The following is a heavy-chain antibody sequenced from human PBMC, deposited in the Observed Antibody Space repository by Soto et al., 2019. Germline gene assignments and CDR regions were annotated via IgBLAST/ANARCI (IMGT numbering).Heavy chain of an antibody. V-gene: IGHV3-33*01. Sequence: QVQLVVSGGGVVQPGRSLRLSCAGSGFSFSNYGMHWVRQAPGKGLEWVALIWYDGSNKYYADSVKGRFTISRDNSKNTLYLQMSSLRNEDTAVYYCARDPRVETTLMAVFQGWGQGTLVTVSS. CDR2: IWYDGSNK. J-gene: IGHJ1*01. CDR3: ARDPRVETTLMAVFQG. CDR1: GFSFSNYG. D-gene: IGHD3-3*01.